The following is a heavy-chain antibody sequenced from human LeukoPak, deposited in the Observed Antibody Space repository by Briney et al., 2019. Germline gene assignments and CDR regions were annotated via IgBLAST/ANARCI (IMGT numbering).Heavy chain of an antibody. CDR3: ATIRKRPMVTRPGYFYYYMDV. J-gene: IGHJ6*03. V-gene: IGHV1-18*04. D-gene: IGHD5-18*01. CDR1: AYNSSTYG. CDR2: ISASNGNT. Sequence: ASVKVSCKVYAYNSSTYGISWVRQAPGQGLQWMGRISASNGNTSYPQKFQGRVTMTTDTSTNTAYLKMGSLRSDDTAVYYCATIRKRPMVTRPGYFYYYMDVWGTGTTVTVSS.